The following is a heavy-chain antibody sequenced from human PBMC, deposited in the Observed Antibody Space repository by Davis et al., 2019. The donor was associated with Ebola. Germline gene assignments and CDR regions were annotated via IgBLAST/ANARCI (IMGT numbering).Heavy chain of an antibody. V-gene: IGHV4-31*11. CDR1: GYSISSGGYY. CDR3: ARGRGWYDGRYDY. D-gene: IGHD3-10*01. J-gene: IGHJ4*02. CDR2: IYYSGST. Sequence: LRLSCAVSGYSISSGGYYWSWIRQHPGKGLEWIGYIYYSGSTYYNPSLKSRVTISVDTSKNQFSLKLSSVTAADTAVYYCARGRGWYDGRYDYWGQGTLVTVSS.